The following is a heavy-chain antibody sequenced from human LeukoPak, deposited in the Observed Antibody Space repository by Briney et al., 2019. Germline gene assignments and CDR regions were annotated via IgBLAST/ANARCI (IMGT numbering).Heavy chain of an antibody. Sequence: ASVKVSCKASGYTFTSYGISWVRQAPGQGLEWMGWISAYNGNTNYAQKLQGRVTMTTDTSTSTAYMELRSLRSDDTAVYYCARDQNTIFGVVTYGMDVWGQGTTVTVSS. V-gene: IGHV1-18*01. CDR1: GYTFTSYG. D-gene: IGHD3-3*01. CDR3: ARDQNTIFGVVTYGMDV. J-gene: IGHJ6*02. CDR2: ISAYNGNT.